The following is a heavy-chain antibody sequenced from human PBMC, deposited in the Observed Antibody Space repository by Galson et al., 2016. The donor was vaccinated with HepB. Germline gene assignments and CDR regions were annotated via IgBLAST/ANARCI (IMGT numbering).Heavy chain of an antibody. J-gene: IGHJ4*02. D-gene: IGHD3-22*01. CDR2: IWHDGSNK. Sequence: SLRLSCAASGFTFSSYGIHWVRQAPGKGLEWVAVIWHDGSNKYYADAVKGRFTISRDNSKNTLFLQMDSLRPGDTAVYYCASTPMYHYDDSGYIQSWGQGSLVTVSS. V-gene: IGHV3-33*01. CDR3: ASTPMYHYDDSGYIQS. CDR1: GFTFSSYG.